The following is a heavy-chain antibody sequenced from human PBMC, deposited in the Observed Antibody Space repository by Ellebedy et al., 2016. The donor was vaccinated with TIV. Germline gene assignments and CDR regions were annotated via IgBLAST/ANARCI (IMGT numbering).Heavy chain of an antibody. V-gene: IGHV3-33*01. CDR2: IWYDGSNK. CDR1: GFTFSSYG. CDR3: ARRYFDL. Sequence: GGSLRLSXAASGFTFSSYGMHWVRQAPGKGLEWVAVIWYDGSNKYYADSVKGRFTISRDNSKNTLYLQMNSLRAEDTAMYYCARRYFDLWGRGTLVTVSS. J-gene: IGHJ2*01.